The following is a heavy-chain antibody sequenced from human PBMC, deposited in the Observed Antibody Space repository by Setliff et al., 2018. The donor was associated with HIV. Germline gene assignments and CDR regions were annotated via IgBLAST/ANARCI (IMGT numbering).Heavy chain of an antibody. CDR1: GYSFTTHD. Sequence: ASVKVSCKASGYSFTTHDINWGRQSPGQGLEWMGWMNPDSGNTFYAQKFKGRVTMTRDTSTNTAYMELSSLTSDDTAVYFCARGSMSMVMFILVSAFDIWGQGTLVTVSS. CDR2: MNPDSGNT. CDR3: ARGSMSMVMFILVSAFDI. D-gene: IGHD2-21*01. V-gene: IGHV1-8*02. J-gene: IGHJ3*02.